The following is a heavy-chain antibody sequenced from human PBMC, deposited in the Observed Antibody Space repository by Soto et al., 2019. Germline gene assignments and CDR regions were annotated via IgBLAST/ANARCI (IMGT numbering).Heavy chain of an antibody. CDR3: ASVTRTCISTSCYRYYYGMDV. D-gene: IGHD2-2*02. J-gene: IGHJ6*02. CDR1: GGSISSGGYY. CDR2: IYYSGST. Sequence: SETLSLTCTVSGGSISSGGYYWSWIRQPPGKGLEWIGYIYYSGSTNYNPSLKSRVTISVDTSKNQFSLKLSSVTAADTAVYYCASVTRTCISTSCYRYYYGMDVWGQGTTVTGSS. V-gene: IGHV4-61*08.